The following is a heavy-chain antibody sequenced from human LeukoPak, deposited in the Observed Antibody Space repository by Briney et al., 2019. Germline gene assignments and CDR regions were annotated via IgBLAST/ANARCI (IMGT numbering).Heavy chain of an antibody. CDR2: ISAYNGNT. CDR3: ARDTRRLSSSWDY. V-gene: IGHV1-18*01. CDR1: GYTFTSYG. D-gene: IGHD6-13*01. J-gene: IGHJ4*02. Sequence: ASVKVSCKASGYTFTSYGISWVRQAPGQGLEWMGWISAYNGNTNYAQKLQGRVTMTTDTSTSTAHMELRSLRSDDTAVCYCARDTRRLSSSWDYWGQGTLVTVSS.